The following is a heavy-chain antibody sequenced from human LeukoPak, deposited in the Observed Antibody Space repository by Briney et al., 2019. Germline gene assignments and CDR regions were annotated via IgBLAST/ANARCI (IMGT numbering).Heavy chain of an antibody. V-gene: IGHV4-38-2*02. Sequence: PSETLSLTCTVSGYSISSGYYWGWIRQPPGEGLEWIGYIYHSGSTYYNPSLKSRVTISVDTSKNQFSLKLSSVTAADTAVYYCARDREYKFDYWGQGTLVTVSS. CDR1: GYSISSGYY. CDR2: IYHSGST. CDR3: ARDREYKFDY. J-gene: IGHJ4*02. D-gene: IGHD1-1*01.